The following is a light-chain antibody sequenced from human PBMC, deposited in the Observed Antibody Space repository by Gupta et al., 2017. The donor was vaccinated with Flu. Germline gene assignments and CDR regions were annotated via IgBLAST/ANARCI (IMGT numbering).Light chain of an antibody. V-gene: IGLV4-69*01. CDR1: GHSSYA. J-gene: IGLJ3*02. CDR2: LNSDGSH. Sequence: GHSSYAIAWHQQQPEKGPRYLMKLNSDGSHSKGDGIPDRFSGSSSGAERYLTISSLQSEDEADYYYQTWGTGIRWVFGGGTKLTVL. CDR3: QTWGTGIRWV.